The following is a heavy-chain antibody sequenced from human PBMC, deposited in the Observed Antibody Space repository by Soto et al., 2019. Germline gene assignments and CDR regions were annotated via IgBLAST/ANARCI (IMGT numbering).Heavy chain of an antibody. CDR2: ILHTGGT. D-gene: IGHD3-10*01. J-gene: IGHJ4*02. Sequence: TSETLSLTCAVSGGSISGGGFSWSWIRQPPGKGLEWIGYILHTGGTQYNPSLKSRVSMSVDKSKNQFSLHLTSVTAADTAVYYCARLQFGEGFDYWGQGALVTVSS. CDR3: ARLQFGEGFDY. V-gene: IGHV4-30-2*01. CDR1: GGSISGGGFS.